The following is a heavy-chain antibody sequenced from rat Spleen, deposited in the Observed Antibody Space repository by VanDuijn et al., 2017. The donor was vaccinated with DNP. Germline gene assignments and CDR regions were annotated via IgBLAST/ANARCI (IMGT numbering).Heavy chain of an antibody. CDR2: ITTSGDST. CDR1: GFTFSKYG. J-gene: IGHJ2*01. D-gene: IGHD1-11*01. V-gene: IGHV5S13*01. Sequence: EVHLVESGGGLVQPGKSLKLSCVASGFTFSKYGMAWVRQAPTKGLEWVASITTSGDSTYSPDSVKGRFTISRDNAKNTLYLQMNSLRSEDTATYYCARGGRSYFDYWGQGVMVTVSS. CDR3: ARGGRSYFDY.